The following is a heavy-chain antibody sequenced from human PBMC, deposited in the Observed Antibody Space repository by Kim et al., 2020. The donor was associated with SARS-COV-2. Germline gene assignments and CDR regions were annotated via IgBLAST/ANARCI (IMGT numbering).Heavy chain of an antibody. J-gene: IGHJ3*02. CDR3: ARQGMEAAAGIDDAFDI. V-gene: IGHV4-59*08. CDR2: IYYSGST. Sequence: SETLSLTCTVSGGSISSYYWSWIRQLPGKGLEWIGYIYYSGSTNYNPSLKSRVTISVDTSKNQFSLKLSSVTAADTAVYYCARQGMEAAAGIDDAFDIWGQGTMVTVSS. D-gene: IGHD6-13*01. CDR1: GGSISSYY.